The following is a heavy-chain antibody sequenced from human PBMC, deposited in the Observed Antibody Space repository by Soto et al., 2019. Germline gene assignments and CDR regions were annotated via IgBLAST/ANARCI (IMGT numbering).Heavy chain of an antibody. D-gene: IGHD3-10*01. CDR2: ISAYNGNT. CDR3: VIGVGSGSYYNQHNRLAP. V-gene: IGHV1-18*01. Sequence: ASVKVSCKASGYTFTNYGISWVRQAPGQGLEWMGWISAYNGNTKYAQKLQGRVTMTTYSSTSTAYMDRWSLNSDEKAEYYSVIGVGSGSYYNQHNRLAPWGQGSLVTVSS. J-gene: IGHJ5*02. CDR1: GYTFTNYG.